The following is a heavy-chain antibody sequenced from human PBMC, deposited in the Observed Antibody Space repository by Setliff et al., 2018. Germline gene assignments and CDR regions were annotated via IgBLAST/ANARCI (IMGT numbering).Heavy chain of an antibody. J-gene: IGHJ4*02. V-gene: IGHV5-51*01. CDR2: IFPGDSNT. D-gene: IGHD6-19*01. CDR1: GYSFTTYW. CDR3: ASGGSGWYEREYYFDY. Sequence: GESLKISCKGSGYSFTTYWIGWVRQMPGKGLEWMGIIFPGDSNTKYSPSFQGQVTVSADKSISTAYLQWSSLKASDTAMYYCASGGSGWYEREYYFDYWGQGTLVTVSS.